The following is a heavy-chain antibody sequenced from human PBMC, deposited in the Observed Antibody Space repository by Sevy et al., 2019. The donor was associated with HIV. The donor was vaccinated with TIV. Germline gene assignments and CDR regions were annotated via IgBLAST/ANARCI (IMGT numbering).Heavy chain of an antibody. CDR2: ISSSSSTI. J-gene: IGHJ4*02. D-gene: IGHD6-13*01. CDR1: GFTFSSYS. CDR3: ARVADSSRSF. V-gene: IGHV3-48*01. Sequence: GGSLRLSCVASGFTFSSYSMNWVRQAPGKGLEWVSYISSSSSTIYYADSVKGRFTISRDNAKNLLYLQMNSLRAEDTAVYYCARVADSSRSFWGQGTLVTVSS.